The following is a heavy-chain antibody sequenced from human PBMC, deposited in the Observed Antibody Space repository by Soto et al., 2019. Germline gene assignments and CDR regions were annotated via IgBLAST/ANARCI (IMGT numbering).Heavy chain of an antibody. Sequence: QLRLQESGPGLVKPSETLSLTCSVSGASININTYYWGWIRQPPGKGLEWIGSFYYGGSTYYNPSLKNRVTISVDTSKNQFSLNLSSVTAADTAVYFCARLFHSSTLFKLDYWGQGTLVTVSS. CDR3: ARLFHSSTLFKLDY. CDR2: FYYGGST. CDR1: GASININTYY. V-gene: IGHV4-39*01. J-gene: IGHJ4*02. D-gene: IGHD6-13*01.